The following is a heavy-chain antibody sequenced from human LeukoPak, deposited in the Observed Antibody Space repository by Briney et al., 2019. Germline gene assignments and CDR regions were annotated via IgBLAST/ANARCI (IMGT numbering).Heavy chain of an antibody. CDR1: GGSFSGYY. Sequence: PSETLSLTCAVYGGSFSGYYWSWIRQPPGKGLEWIGEINHSGSTNYNPSLKSRVTISVDTSKNQFSLKLSSVTAADTAVYYCARRGPLWFGELSAKFDYWGQGTLVTVSS. V-gene: IGHV4-34*01. CDR3: ARRGPLWFGELSAKFDY. D-gene: IGHD3-10*01. CDR2: INHSGST. J-gene: IGHJ4*02.